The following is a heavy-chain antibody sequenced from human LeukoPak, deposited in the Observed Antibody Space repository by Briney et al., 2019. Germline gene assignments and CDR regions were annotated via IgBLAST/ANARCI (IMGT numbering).Heavy chain of an antibody. CDR3: VKGTDDGWYSALDY. J-gene: IGHJ4*02. CDR1: GFMFSKYA. V-gene: IGHV3-23*01. CDR2: ISASGGTT. D-gene: IGHD6-19*01. Sequence: GGSLRLSCAASGFMFSKYAMTWVRQSPGKGLEWVSPISASGGTTDYADSVKGRFTISRDNSKNLLYLQMNSLKAEDTAVYYCVKGTDDGWYSALDYWGQGILVTVST.